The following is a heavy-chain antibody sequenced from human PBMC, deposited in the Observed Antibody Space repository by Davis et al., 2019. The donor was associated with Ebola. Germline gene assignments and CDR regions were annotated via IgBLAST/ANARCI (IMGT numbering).Heavy chain of an antibody. V-gene: IGHV3-53*01. D-gene: IGHD1-26*01. Sequence: GESLKISCAASGFIFSGYGIHWVRQAPGKGLEWVSVIYSGGSTYYADSVKGRFTISRDNSKNTLYLQMNSLRAEDTAVYYGARGGVWEPLDYWGQGTLVTVSS. CDR2: IYSGGST. CDR1: GFIFSGYG. CDR3: ARGGVWEPLDY. J-gene: IGHJ4*02.